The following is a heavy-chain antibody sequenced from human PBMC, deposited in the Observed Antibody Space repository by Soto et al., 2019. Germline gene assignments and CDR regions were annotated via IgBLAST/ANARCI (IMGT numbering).Heavy chain of an antibody. CDR1: GYTFTSYG. J-gene: IGHJ6*02. CDR3: ARDGPYDFWSGYYIGYYYYGMDV. CDR2: ISAYNGNT. Sequence: GASVKVSFKASGYTFTSYGISWVRQAPGQGLEWMGWISAYNGNTNYAQKLQGRVTMTTDTSTSTAYMELRSLRSDDTAVYYCARDGPYDFWSGYYIGYYYYGMDVWGQGTTVTVSS. D-gene: IGHD3-3*01. V-gene: IGHV1-18*01.